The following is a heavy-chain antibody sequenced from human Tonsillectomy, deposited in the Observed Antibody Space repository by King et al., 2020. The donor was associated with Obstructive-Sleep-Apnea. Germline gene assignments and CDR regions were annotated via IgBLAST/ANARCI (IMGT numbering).Heavy chain of an antibody. CDR1: GYTFTSYY. D-gene: IGHD4-17*01. CDR3: ARDKNSEYGDYGGVGYFDY. CDR2: INPSGGST. J-gene: IGHJ4*02. V-gene: IGHV1-46*01. Sequence: QLVQSGAEVKKPGASVKVSCKASGYTFTSYYMHWVRQAPGQGLEWMGIINPSGGSTSYAQKFQGRVTMTRDTSTSTVYMELSSLRSEDTAVYYCARDKNSEYGDYGGVGYFDYWGQGTLVTVSS.